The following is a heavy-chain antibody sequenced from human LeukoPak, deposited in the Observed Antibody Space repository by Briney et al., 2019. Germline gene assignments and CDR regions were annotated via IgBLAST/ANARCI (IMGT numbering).Heavy chain of an antibody. CDR2: IYYSGST. J-gene: IGHJ4*02. Sequence: NPSETLSLTCTVPGGSISSYYWSWIRQPPGKGLEWIGYIYYSGSTNYNPSLKSRVTISVDTSKNQFSLKLTSVTAADAAVYYCARGRYYDSSGYYLDYWGQGTLVTVSS. D-gene: IGHD3-22*01. CDR1: GGSISSYY. V-gene: IGHV4-59*01. CDR3: ARGRYYDSSGYYLDY.